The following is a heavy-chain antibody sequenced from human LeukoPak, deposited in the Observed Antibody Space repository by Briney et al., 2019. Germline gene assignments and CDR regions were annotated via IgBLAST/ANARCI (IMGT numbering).Heavy chain of an antibody. CDR1: GYTFTSYD. J-gene: IGHJ4*02. D-gene: IGHD3-22*01. CDR2: MNPNSGNT. CDR3: ARLGAYYYDSSGYYYDY. Sequence: ASVKVSCKASGYTFTSYDINWVRQATGQGLEWMGWMNPNSGNTGYAQKFQGRVTMTRNTSISTAYMELSSLRSEDTAVYYCARLGAYYYDSSGYYYDYWGQGTLVTVSS. V-gene: IGHV1-8*01.